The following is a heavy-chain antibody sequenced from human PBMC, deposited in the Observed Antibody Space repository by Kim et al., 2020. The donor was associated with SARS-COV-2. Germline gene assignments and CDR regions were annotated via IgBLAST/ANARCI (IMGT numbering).Heavy chain of an antibody. D-gene: IGHD6-6*01. Sequence: AASVKGRFTISRDNSKNTLYLQMNRLRAEDTAVYYCAKDIRYTSSNFDYWGQGTLVTVSS. V-gene: IGHV3-23*01. J-gene: IGHJ4*02. CDR3: AKDIRYTSSNFDY.